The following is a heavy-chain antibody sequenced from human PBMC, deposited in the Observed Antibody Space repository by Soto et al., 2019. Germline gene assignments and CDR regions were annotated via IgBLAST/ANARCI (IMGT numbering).Heavy chain of an antibody. CDR2: IRGDGSEK. V-gene: IGHV3-7*01. CDR1: GFTFSSYW. J-gene: IGHJ4*02. CDR3: TFRPVYCTSTSCPSGH. Sequence: GGSLRLSCAASGFTFSSYWMNWVRQAPGKGLEWVANIRGDGSEKYYVDSVKGRFTISRDNADNTLYLQMNSLRAEDTAVYYCTFRPVYCTSTSCPSGHWGQGTQVTVSS. D-gene: IGHD2-2*01.